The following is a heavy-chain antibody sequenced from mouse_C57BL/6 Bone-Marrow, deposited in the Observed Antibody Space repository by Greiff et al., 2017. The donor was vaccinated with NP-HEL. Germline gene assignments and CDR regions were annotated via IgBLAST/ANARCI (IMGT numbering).Heavy chain of an antibody. CDR1: GFTFSSYA. CDR2: ISDGGSYT. V-gene: IGHV5-4*03. J-gene: IGHJ2*01. Sequence: EVKLMESGGGLVKPGGSLKLSCAASGFTFSSYAMSWVRQTPEKRLEWVATISDGGSYTYYPDNVKGRFTISRDNAKNNLYLQMSHLKSEDTAMYYCARPDSSGYFDYWGQGTTLTVSS. D-gene: IGHD3-2*02. CDR3: ARPDSSGYFDY.